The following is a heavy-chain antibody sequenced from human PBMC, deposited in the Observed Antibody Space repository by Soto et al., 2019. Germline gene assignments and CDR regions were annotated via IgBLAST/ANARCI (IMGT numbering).Heavy chain of an antibody. V-gene: IGHV3-33*01. D-gene: IGHD1-1*01. CDR1: GFTFSSYG. Sequence: GGSLRLSCAASGFTFSSYGMHWVRQAPGKGLEWVAVIWYDGSNKYYADSVKGRFTISRDNSKNTLYLQMNSLRAEDTAVYYCARDHRVVTTYYFDYWGQGTLVTVSS. CDR3: ARDHRVVTTYYFDY. CDR2: IWYDGSNK. J-gene: IGHJ4*02.